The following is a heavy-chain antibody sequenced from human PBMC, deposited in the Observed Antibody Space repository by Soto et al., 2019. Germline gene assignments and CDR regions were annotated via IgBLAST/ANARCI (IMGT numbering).Heavy chain of an antibody. D-gene: IGHD3-3*01. CDR1: GFTFSNYA. V-gene: IGHV3-23*01. CDR2: ISGSGDST. CDR3: ANNYDAIYGPLYCFDN. J-gene: IGHJ4*02. Sequence: GGSLRLSCGLSGFTFSNYAMTWVRHSPGKGLEWVSTISGSGDSTHYADSVKGRFTISRDNSKNTLYLQMNSLRADDSAEYYCANNYDAIYGPLYCFDNWGRATLVTVSS.